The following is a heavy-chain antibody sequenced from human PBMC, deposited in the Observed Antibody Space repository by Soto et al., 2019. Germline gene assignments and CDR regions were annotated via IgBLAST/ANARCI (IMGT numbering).Heavy chain of an antibody. V-gene: IGHV3-23*01. D-gene: IGHD6-13*01. Sequence: EVQLLESGGGLVQPGGSLRVSCAASGFTFSSYALSWVRLAPGKGLEWVSTISGSGGSTYYADSVKGRFTISRDNSKNTLYLQMNSLRAEDTAVCYCAKEAAAGLYYFDYWGQGTLVTVSS. CDR1: GFTFSSYA. J-gene: IGHJ4*02. CDR2: ISGSGGST. CDR3: AKEAAAGLYYFDY.